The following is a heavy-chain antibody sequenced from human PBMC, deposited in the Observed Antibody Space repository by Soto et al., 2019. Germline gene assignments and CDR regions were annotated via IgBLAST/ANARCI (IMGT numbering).Heavy chain of an antibody. Sequence: SVKVSCKASGGTFSSYAISWVRQAPGQGLEWMGGIIPIFGTANYAQKFQGRVTITADESTSTAYMELSSLRSEDTAVYYCGRGSGKTQTGWLVGAFDIWGQGTMVTVSS. V-gene: IGHV1-69*13. CDR3: GRGSGKTQTGWLVGAFDI. CDR1: GGTFSSYA. D-gene: IGHD6-19*01. J-gene: IGHJ3*02. CDR2: IIPIFGTA.